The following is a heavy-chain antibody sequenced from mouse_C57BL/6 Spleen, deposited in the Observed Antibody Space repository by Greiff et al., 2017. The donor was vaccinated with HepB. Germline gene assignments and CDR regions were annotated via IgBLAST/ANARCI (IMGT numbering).Heavy chain of an antibody. Sequence: VQLQQSGPVLVKPGASVKMSCKASGYTFTDYYMNWVKQSHGKSLEWIGVINPYNGGTSYNQKFKGKATLTVDKSSSTAYMELNSLTSEDSAVYYCARGEYGYYGSRRAMDYWGQGTSVTVSS. J-gene: IGHJ4*01. CDR1: GYTFTDYY. D-gene: IGHD1-1*01. V-gene: IGHV1-19*01. CDR2: INPYNGGT. CDR3: ARGEYGYYGSRRAMDY.